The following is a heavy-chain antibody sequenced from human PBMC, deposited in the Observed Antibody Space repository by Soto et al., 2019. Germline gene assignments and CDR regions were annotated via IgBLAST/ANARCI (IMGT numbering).Heavy chain of an antibody. Sequence: ASVKVSCKASGYTFTSYYMHWVRQAPGQGLEWKGIINPSGGSTSYAQKFQGRVTMTRDMSTSTVYMELSSLRSEDTAVYYCARESGGYCSSTSCYDFDYWGQGTLVTVSS. J-gene: IGHJ4*02. D-gene: IGHD2-2*01. CDR3: ARESGGYCSSTSCYDFDY. V-gene: IGHV1-46*01. CDR1: GYTFTSYY. CDR2: INPSGGST.